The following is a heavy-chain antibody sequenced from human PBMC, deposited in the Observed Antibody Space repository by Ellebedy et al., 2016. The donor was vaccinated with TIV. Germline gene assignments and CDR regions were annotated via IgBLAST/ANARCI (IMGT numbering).Heavy chain of an antibody. CDR3: ARSLYFGDFPFDS. V-gene: IGHV1-69*13. Sequence: SVKVSCKASGGTFSRYAISWVRQAPGQGLEWMGGIIPIFGTANYAQKFQGRVTITADESKSTAYMELSSLRSDDTAVYFCARSLYFGDFPFDSWGQGTLVTVSS. CDR1: GGTFSRYA. CDR2: IIPIFGTA. D-gene: IGHD3-10*01. J-gene: IGHJ4*02.